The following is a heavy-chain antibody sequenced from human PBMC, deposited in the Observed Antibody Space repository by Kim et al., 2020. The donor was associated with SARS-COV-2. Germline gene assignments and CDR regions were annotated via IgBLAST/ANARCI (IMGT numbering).Heavy chain of an antibody. V-gene: IGHV3-21*01. CDR2: IGRTGSDT. J-gene: IGHJ4*02. Sequence: GGSLRLSCTTSGFTFTNFIFNWVRQPPGKGLEWFSSIGRTGSDTYYSDSVRGRFTISRDNTKNSLSVQMNSLRAEDTGVYYCVRGNSRDYWGQGTLVTVSS. CDR3: VRGNSRDY. CDR1: GFTFTNFI.